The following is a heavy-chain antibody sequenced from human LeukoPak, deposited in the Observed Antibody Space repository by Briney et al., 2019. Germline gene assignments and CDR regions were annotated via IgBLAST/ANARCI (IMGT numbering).Heavy chain of an antibody. V-gene: IGHV1-46*01. J-gene: IGHJ4*02. D-gene: IGHD2-15*01. Sequence: GASVKVSCKASGYTFTSYYMHWVRQAPGQGLEWMGIINPSGGSTSYAQKFQGRVTMTRDMSTSTVYMELSSLRSEDTAVYFCARGPAAPYYFDYWGQGTLVTVSS. CDR1: GYTFTSYY. CDR3: ARGPAAPYYFDY. CDR2: INPSGGST.